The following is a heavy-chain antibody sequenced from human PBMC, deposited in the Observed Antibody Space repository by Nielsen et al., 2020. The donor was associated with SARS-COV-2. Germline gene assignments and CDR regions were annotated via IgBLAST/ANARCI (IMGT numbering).Heavy chain of an antibody. J-gene: IGHJ4*02. CDR3: ARDRDVDYFDS. Sequence: GESLKISCAAAGFRLDDYALSWVRQVPGKGLEWVSRITWNGDSTGYADSVKGRFTISRDNAKNSLFLQMNSLRAEDTAIYYCARDRDVDYFDSWGQGTLVTVSS. V-gene: IGHV3-20*04. CDR1: GFRLDDYA. CDR2: ITWNGDST.